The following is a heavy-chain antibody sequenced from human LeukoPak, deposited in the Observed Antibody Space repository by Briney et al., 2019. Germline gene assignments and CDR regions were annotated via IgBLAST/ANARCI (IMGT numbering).Heavy chain of an antibody. CDR3: AKNGAYSGYDYIDY. CDR2: ISGGGVNT. CDR1: GFTFNSYA. J-gene: IGHJ4*02. V-gene: IGHV3-23*01. Sequence: GGSLRLSCAASGFTFNSYAMTWVRQAPGKGLEWVSAISGGGVNTYYADSVKGRFTISRDNSKNMLYLQMNSLRAEDTAVYYCAKNGAYSGYDYIDYWGQGTLVTVSS. D-gene: IGHD5-12*01.